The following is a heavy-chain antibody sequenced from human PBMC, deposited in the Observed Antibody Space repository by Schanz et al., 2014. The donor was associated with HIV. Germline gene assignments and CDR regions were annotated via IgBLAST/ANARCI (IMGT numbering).Heavy chain of an antibody. CDR2: IIPIFGSP. CDR3: ARHLPGGLFSPLNL. CDR1: GYSFSSYG. Sequence: QVHLVQSGAEVKKSGASVKVSCKASGYSFSSYGLSWVRQAPGQGLEWVGGIIPIFGSPKYAQKFQGRVTITADKSTSTAYMELSSLRSEDTAIYYCARHLPGGLFSPLNLWGQGTLVTVSS. D-gene: IGHD3-16*01. V-gene: IGHV1-69*06. J-gene: IGHJ5*02.